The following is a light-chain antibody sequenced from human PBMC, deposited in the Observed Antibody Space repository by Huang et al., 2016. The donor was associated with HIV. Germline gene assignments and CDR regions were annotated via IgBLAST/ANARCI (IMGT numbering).Light chain of an antibody. Sequence: DIVLTQSPGTLSLSPGERAALSCRARHNITDNFLAWYQTGSGQAPRLLIYGASNRDIGIPDRFSGSGSGTDFTLIISRLEPQDSAVYYCQQYLSSPLTFGGGTNVEIK. J-gene: IGKJ4*01. CDR1: HNITDNF. V-gene: IGKV3-20*01. CDR2: GAS. CDR3: QQYLSSPLT.